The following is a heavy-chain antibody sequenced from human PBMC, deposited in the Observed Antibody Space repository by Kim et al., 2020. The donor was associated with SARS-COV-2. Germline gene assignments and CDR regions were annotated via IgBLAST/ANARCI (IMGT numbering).Heavy chain of an antibody. D-gene: IGHD6-13*01. Sequence: GGSLRLSCAASGFTFSDYYMSWIRQAPGKGLEWVSYISSSSSYTNYADSVKGRFTISRDNAKNSLYLQMNSLRAEDTAVYYCARTRRYSSSWLYYYYGMDVWGQGTTVTVSS. CDR1: GFTFSDYY. CDR2: ISSSSSYT. J-gene: IGHJ6*02. V-gene: IGHV3-11*06. CDR3: ARTRRYSSSWLYYYYGMDV.